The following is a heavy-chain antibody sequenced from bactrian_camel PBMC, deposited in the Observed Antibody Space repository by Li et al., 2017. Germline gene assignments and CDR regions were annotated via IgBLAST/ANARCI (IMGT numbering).Heavy chain of an antibody. V-gene: IGHV3S1*01. J-gene: IGHJ4*01. CDR2: IATGDGTT. Sequence: HVQLVESGGGSVQAGGSLRLSCAASGYTSRRAWMAWFRQAPGKEREGVAAIATGDGTTYYADSVKGRFAIWQDNAKNTVYLQINYLRPEDTAMYYCAADLLLMRPLDPSECQYWCQGTQVTVS. D-gene: IGHD1*01. CDR3: AADLLLMRPLDPSECQY. CDR1: GYTSRRAW.